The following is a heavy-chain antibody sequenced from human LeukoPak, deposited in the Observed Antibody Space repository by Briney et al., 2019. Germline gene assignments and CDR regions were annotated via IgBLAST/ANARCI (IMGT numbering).Heavy chain of an antibody. CDR3: ARVKNWFDP. V-gene: IGHV4-59*01. Sequence: SETLSLTCTVSGGSISSYYWSWIRQPPGKGLEWIGYIYYSGSTNYNPSLKSRVTISVDTSKNQFSLKLSSETAADTAVYYCARVKNWFDPWGQGTLVTVSS. J-gene: IGHJ5*02. CDR1: GGSISSYY. CDR2: IYYSGST.